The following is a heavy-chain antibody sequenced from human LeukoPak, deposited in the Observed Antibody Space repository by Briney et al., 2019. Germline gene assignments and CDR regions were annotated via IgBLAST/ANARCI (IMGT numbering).Heavy chain of an antibody. CDR1: GGSFSGYY. D-gene: IGHD6-13*01. CDR3: ARDGADSSSWLYYYGMEV. CDR2: INHSGST. V-gene: IGHV4-34*01. Sequence: SETLSLTCAVYGGSFSGYYWSWIRQPPGKGLEWIGEINHSGSTNYNPSLKSRVTISVDTSKNQFSLKLSSVTAADTAVYYCARDGADSSSWLYYYGMEVWGQGTTVTVSS. J-gene: IGHJ6*02.